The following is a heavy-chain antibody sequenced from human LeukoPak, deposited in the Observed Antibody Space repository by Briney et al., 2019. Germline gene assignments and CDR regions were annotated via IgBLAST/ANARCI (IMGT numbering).Heavy chain of an antibody. Sequence: SETLSLTCAVYGGSFSGYYWSWIRQPPGKGLEWIGEINHSGSTNYNPSLRSRVTVSVHTSKNQFSLKMTSLTAADTAVYYCAREGRIAAAGTDYFSSAMDVWGQGTTVTVSS. V-gene: IGHV4-34*01. CDR1: GGSFSGYY. J-gene: IGHJ6*02. CDR3: AREGRIAAAGTDYFSSAMDV. D-gene: IGHD6-13*01. CDR2: INHSGST.